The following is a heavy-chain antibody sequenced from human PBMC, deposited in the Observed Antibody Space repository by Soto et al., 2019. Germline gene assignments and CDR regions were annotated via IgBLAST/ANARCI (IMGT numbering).Heavy chain of an antibody. D-gene: IGHD2-8*01. Sequence: EVYLLESGGDLVQPGGSLRLSCAASGFTFSSYAMTWVRQAPGKGLEWVSAISGTGGSTFYADFVKGRFTISRDNSVNTLYLQMISLRAVDTAVYYCAKFPGVYIYCTTTNCHDRHFDYWGQGTLVTVSS. CDR1: GFTFSSYA. V-gene: IGHV3-23*01. CDR2: ISGTGGST. CDR3: AKFPGVYIYCTTTNCHDRHFDY. J-gene: IGHJ4*02.